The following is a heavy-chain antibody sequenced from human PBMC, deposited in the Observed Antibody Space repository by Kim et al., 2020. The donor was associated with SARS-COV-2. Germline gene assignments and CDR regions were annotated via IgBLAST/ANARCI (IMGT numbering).Heavy chain of an antibody. CDR3: ARGFQLPPPDY. Sequence: LSLTCAASGFIFSDYTINWVRQAPGKGLEWVSSISSTKTYIYYADSVKGRFTISRDNAKNSLYLQMNSLRVDDTAVYYCARGFQLPPPDYWGQGTLV. J-gene: IGHJ4*02. D-gene: IGHD2-2*01. CDR2: ISSTKTYI. V-gene: IGHV3-21*01. CDR1: GFIFSDYT.